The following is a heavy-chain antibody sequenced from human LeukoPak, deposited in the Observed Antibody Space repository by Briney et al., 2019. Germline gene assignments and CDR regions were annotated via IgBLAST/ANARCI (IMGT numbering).Heavy chain of an antibody. D-gene: IGHD6-19*01. CDR1: GFTFSNYW. V-gene: IGHV3-74*01. CDR2: IQSDGSSI. J-gene: IGHJ4*02. Sequence: GGSLRLSCTASGFTFSNYWMHWVRQAPGKGLVWVSRIQSDGSSINYADPVQGRFTISRDNAKNTLYLQMNSLRAEDTAVYYCAREGAVTGTFFDYWGQGTLVTVSS. CDR3: AREGAVTGTFFDY.